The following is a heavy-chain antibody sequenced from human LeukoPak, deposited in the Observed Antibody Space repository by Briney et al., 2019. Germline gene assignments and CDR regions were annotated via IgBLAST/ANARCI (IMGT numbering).Heavy chain of an antibody. Sequence: PGGSLRLSCAASGFTFNSYGMHWVRQAPGKGLEWVAVISYDGSNKYYADSVKGRFTISRDNSKNTLYLQMNSLRAEDTAVYYFAKDQSIQAHSDIYYYYYGMDVWGQGTTVTVSS. CDR3: AKDQSIQAHSDIYYYYYGMDV. D-gene: IGHD2-21*02. CDR2: ISYDGSNK. CDR1: GFTFNSYG. J-gene: IGHJ6*02. V-gene: IGHV3-30*18.